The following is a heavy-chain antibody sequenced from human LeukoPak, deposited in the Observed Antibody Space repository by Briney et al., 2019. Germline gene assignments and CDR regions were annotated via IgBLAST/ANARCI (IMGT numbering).Heavy chain of an antibody. CDR1: GFTFSSYS. D-gene: IGHD2-2*02. J-gene: IGHJ4*02. Sequence: GGSLRLSCAASGFTFSSYSMNWVRQAPGKGLEWVSSISSSSSYIYYADSVKGRFTISRDNAKNSLYLQMNSLRAEDTAVYYCARPPGVPAAINPPDYWGQGTLVTVSS. CDR2: ISSSSSYI. V-gene: IGHV3-21*01. CDR3: ARPPGVPAAINPPDY.